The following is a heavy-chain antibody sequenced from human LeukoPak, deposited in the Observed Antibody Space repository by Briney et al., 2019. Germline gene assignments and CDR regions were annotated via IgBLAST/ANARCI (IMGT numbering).Heavy chain of an antibody. CDR2: INSNTGVT. V-gene: IGHV1-2*02. CDR3: ARDPPGSSSIFLDY. D-gene: IGHD6-6*01. Sequence: ASLKVSCKASGYIFTGYFIHWVRQAPGQGLEWLGLINSNTGVTNYAQKFQGRVTMTRDTSITTAYMELTSLRSDDTAVYYCARDPPGSSSIFLDYWGQGTLVAVSS. CDR1: GYIFTGYF. J-gene: IGHJ4*02.